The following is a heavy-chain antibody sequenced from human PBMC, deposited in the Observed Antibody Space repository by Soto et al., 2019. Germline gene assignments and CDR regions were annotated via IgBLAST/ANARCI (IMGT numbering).Heavy chain of an antibody. D-gene: IGHD6-19*01. CDR2: ISPYSGET. Sequence: ASVKVSCKAAGYTFTSYGIVWVRQAPVQGLEWMGWISPYSGETRYAEKFQDRVSLTTDTSTKTAYMDLRNLKSNETDVYWCARGPVAGSDFWG. CDR1: GYTFTSYG. CDR3: ARGPVAGSDF. J-gene: IGHJ4*01. V-gene: IGHV1-18*04.